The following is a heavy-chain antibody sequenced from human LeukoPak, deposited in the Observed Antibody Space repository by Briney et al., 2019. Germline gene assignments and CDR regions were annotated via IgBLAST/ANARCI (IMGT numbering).Heavy chain of an antibody. CDR2: INPNSGGT. CDR3: ARTSDLWGETDY. V-gene: IGHV1-2*02. J-gene: IGHJ4*02. Sequence: GASVKVSCKASGYTFTGYYMHWVRQAPAQGLKWMGWINPNSGGTNYAQKFQGRVTMTRDTSISTAYMELSRLRSDDTAVYYCARTSDLWGETDYWGQGTLVTVSS. CDR1: GYTFTGYY. D-gene: IGHD3-16*01.